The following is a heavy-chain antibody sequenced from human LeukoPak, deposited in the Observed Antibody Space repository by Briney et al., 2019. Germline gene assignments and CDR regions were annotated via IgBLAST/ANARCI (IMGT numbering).Heavy chain of an antibody. CDR1: GYTFTSYY. J-gene: IGHJ4*02. D-gene: IGHD2-2*01. V-gene: IGHV1-46*01. CDR2: INPSGGST. CDR3: ARLGRPFVVVPAASRGTTKPDLRGRDY. Sequence: ASVKVSCKASGYTFTSYYMHWVRQAPGQRLEWMGIINPSGGSTSYAQKFQGRVTMTRDTSTSTVYMELSSLRSEDTAVYYCARLGRPFVVVPAASRGTTKPDLRGRDYWGQGTLVTVSS.